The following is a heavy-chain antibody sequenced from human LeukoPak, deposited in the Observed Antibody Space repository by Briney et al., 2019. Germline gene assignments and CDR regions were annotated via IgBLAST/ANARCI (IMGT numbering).Heavy chain of an antibody. Sequence: PGGSLRLSCTVSGFTVSSNSMSWVRQAPGKGLEWVSFIYSDNTHYSDSVKGRFTISRDNSKNTLYLQMNSLRAEDTAVYYCAKDLSPYYYDSSGWDYFDYWGQGTLVTVSS. V-gene: IGHV3-53*01. CDR2: IYSDNT. CDR3: AKDLSPYYYDSSGWDYFDY. D-gene: IGHD3-22*01. J-gene: IGHJ4*02. CDR1: GFTVSSNS.